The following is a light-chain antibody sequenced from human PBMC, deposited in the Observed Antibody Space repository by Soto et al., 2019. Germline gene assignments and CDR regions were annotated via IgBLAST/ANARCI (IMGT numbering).Light chain of an antibody. CDR2: DAS. V-gene: IGKV3-11*01. J-gene: IGKJ2*01. CDR1: QSVSSS. Sequence: EIVLTQSPVTLSLSPGERATLSCRASQSVSSSLAWYQQKPGQAPRLLFYDASIRATGIPARFSGSGSGTDFTLTISSREPEDFAVYYCQQRTDSYTFGQGTKLEIK. CDR3: QQRTDSYT.